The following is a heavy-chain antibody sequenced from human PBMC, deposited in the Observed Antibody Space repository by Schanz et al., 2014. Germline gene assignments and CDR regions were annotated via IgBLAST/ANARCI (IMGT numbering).Heavy chain of an antibody. V-gene: IGHV4-34*01. Sequence: QVQLQQWGAGLLKPSETLSLTCAVYGGSFSGYYWSWIRQPPGKGLEWIAEINHGGSTNYNPSLKSRVTISLDTSKNQFSLTRTSLTAADTAVYYCARDTTWRLDLWGRGTLVTVSS. CDR1: GGSFSGYY. D-gene: IGHD1-1*01. CDR3: ARDTTWRLDL. J-gene: IGHJ2*01. CDR2: INHGGST.